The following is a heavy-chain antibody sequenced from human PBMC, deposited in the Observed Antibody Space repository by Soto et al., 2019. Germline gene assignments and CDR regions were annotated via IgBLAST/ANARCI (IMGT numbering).Heavy chain of an antibody. CDR1: GFTFSSYS. D-gene: IGHD6-19*01. V-gene: IGHV3-48*02. CDR2: ISSSSSTI. CDR3: ARERDVGIAVALNWFDP. Sequence: EVQLVESGGGLVQPGGSLRLSCAASGFTFSSYSMNWVRQAPGKGLEWVSYISSSSSTIYYADSVKGRFTISRDNAKNSRYLQRNSLRDEDTAVYYCARERDVGIAVALNWFDPWGQGTLVTVSS. J-gene: IGHJ5*02.